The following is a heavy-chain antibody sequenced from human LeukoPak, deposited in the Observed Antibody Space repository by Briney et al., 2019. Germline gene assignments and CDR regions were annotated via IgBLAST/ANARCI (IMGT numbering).Heavy chain of an antibody. Sequence: PSETLSLTCSVSGGSISNYYWSWIRQPPGKGLEWIGYIYYSGSTKYNPSLKSRVTISVDTSKNQFSLKLSSVTAADTAVYYCARARNYDFWPQNYYNYYMDVWGKGTTVTVSS. V-gene: IGHV4-59*01. J-gene: IGHJ6*03. D-gene: IGHD3-3*01. CDR1: GGSISNYY. CDR2: IYYSGST. CDR3: ARARNYDFWPQNYYNYYMDV.